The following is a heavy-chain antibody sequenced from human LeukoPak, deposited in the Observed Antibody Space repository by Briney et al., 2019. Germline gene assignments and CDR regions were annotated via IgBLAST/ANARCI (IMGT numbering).Heavy chain of an antibody. CDR2: INHSGST. D-gene: IGHD5-12*01. J-gene: IGHJ4*02. Sequence: SETLSLTCTVSGGSISGNYWSWIRQPPGKGLEWIGEINHSGSTNYNPSLKSRVTISVDTSKNQFSLKLSSVTAADTAMYYCATSGYSGYDLNSWGQGTLVTVSS. V-gene: IGHV4-34*01. CDR1: GGSISGNY. CDR3: ATSGYSGYDLNS.